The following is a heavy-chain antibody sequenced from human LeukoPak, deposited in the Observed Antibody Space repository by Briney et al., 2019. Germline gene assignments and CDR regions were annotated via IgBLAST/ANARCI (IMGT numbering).Heavy chain of an antibody. V-gene: IGHV1-18*01. J-gene: IGHJ5*02. D-gene: IGHD5-12*01. Sequence: GASVKVSCKASGYTFTSYGISWVRQAPRQGLEWMGWISAYNGNTDYAQKLQGGVTMTTDTSTSTAYMELRSLRSDDTAVYYCARGPNRGYRGYGCPPPCRFDPWGQGTLVTVSS. CDR3: ARGPNRGYRGYGCPPPCRFDP. CDR2: ISAYNGNT. CDR1: GYTFTSYG.